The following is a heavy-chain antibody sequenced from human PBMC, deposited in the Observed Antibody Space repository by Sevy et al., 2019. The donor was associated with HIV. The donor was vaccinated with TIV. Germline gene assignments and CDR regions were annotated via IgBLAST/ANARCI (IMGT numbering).Heavy chain of an antibody. J-gene: IGHJ6*02. CDR2: MNPNSGNT. D-gene: IGHD3-9*01. CDR3: ARVRSVRGDILTGYYIEDYYYYGMDV. CDR1: GYTFTSYD. V-gene: IGHV1-8*01. Sequence: ASVKVSCKASGYTFTSYDINWVRQATGQGLEWMGWMNPNSGNTGYVQKFQGRVTMTRNTSISTAYMELSSLRSEETAVYYCARVRSVRGDILTGYYIEDYYYYGMDVWGQGTTVTVSS.